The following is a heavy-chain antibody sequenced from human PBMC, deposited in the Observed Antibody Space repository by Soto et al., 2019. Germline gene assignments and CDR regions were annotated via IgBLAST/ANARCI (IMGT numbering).Heavy chain of an antibody. CDR2: VYYSGTT. Sequence: PSETLSLTCAVSGGSISSSNWWSWVRQPPGKGLEWIGYVYYSGTTYSHPSLNSRVSISVDTSENQFSLRLTSVTAADTAVYYCVTVNLVGAAYYFDYWGPGTLVTVSS. D-gene: IGHD1-26*01. J-gene: IGHJ4*02. CDR1: GGSISSSNW. V-gene: IGHV4-4*02. CDR3: VTVNLVGAAYYFDY.